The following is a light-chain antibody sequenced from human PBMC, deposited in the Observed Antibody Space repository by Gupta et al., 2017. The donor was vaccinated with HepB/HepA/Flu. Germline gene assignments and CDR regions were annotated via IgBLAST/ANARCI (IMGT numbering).Light chain of an antibody. CDR1: QSISSY. J-gene: IGKJ1*01. V-gene: IGKV1-39*01. CDR3: QQSYSTPRT. CDR2: AAS. Sequence: DIQMTQSPSSLSASVGDRVTITCRARQSISSYLNWYQQKPGKAPKLLIYAASNLQSGVPSRFSGSGSGTDFSLTISSLQPEDFATYYCQQSYSTPRTFGQGTKVGIK.